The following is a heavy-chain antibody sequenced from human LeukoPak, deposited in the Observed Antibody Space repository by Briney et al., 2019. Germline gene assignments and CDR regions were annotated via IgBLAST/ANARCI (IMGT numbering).Heavy chain of an antibody. CDR2: ISTSGGST. V-gene: IGHV3-23*01. J-gene: IGHJ4*02. CDR1: GFTFSNYA. CDR3: AKERLVAGPEDY. D-gene: IGHD6-19*01. Sequence: PGGSLRLSCAASGFTFSNYAMAWVRQAPGQGLEWVSGISTSGGSTYYADSVKGRFTISRDNSKNTLYLQMNSLRAEDTAVYYCAKERLVAGPEDYWGQGTLVTVSS.